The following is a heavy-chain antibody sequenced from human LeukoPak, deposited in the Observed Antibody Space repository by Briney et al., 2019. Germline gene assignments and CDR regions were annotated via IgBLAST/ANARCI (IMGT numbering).Heavy chain of an antibody. CDR1: GFTFSTYS. D-gene: IGHD5-24*01. V-gene: IGHV3-21*04. CDR2: ITRSSIYK. J-gene: IGHJ4*02. CDR3: VRGDGYNGFDY. Sequence: GGSLRLSCAASGFTFSTYSMNWVRQAPGKGLEWVSSITRSSIYKYYADSVKGRFTISSDNAKNSLYLQMSSLRAEDTAVYYCVRGDGYNGFDYWGQGTLVTVSS.